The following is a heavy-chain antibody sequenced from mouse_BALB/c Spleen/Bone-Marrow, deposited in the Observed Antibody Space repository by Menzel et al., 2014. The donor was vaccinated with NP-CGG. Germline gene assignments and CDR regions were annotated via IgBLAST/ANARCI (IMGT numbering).Heavy chain of an antibody. CDR3: ARELVRGMDY. D-gene: IGHD1-1*01. CDR1: GYAFSSYW. V-gene: IGHV1-80*01. Sequence: VQLQQSGAELVRPGSSLKISCKASGYAFSSYWMNWVKQRPGQGLEWIGQIYPGDGDTNYNGKFKGKATLTADKSSSPAYMQLSSLTSDDSAVYFCARELVRGMDYWGQGTSVTVSS. CDR2: IYPGDGDT. J-gene: IGHJ4*01.